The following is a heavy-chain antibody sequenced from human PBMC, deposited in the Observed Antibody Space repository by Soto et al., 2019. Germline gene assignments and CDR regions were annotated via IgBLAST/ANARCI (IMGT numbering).Heavy chain of an antibody. CDR1: GFTFSSYD. CDR2: IGTAGDT. D-gene: IGHD6-6*01. Sequence: GSLRLSCAASGFTFSSYDMHWVRQATGKGLEWVSAIGTAGDTYYPGSVKGRFTISRENAKNSLYLQMNSLRAGDTAVYYCARSRARRGAFDIWGQGTMVTVSS. CDR3: ARSRARRGAFDI. V-gene: IGHV3-13*01. J-gene: IGHJ3*02.